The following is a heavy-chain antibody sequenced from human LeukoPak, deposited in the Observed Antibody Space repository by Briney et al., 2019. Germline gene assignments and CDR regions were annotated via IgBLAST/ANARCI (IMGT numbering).Heavy chain of an antibody. D-gene: IGHD3-16*01. V-gene: IGHV3-7*01. CDR3: ARDGAYSSFTY. J-gene: IGHJ4*02. CDR1: GFTFSDYW. CDR2: INPDGSQK. Sequence: GGSLRLSCAASGFTFSDYWMDWLRQAPGKGLEWVASINPDGSQKDYVASVEGRFTISRDNAKNSLFLQMNSLRVEDTAVYYCARDGAYSSFTYWGQGDLVTVSS.